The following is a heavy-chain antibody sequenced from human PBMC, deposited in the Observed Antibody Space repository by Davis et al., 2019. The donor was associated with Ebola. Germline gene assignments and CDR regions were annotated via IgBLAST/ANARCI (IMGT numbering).Heavy chain of an antibody. CDR3: ARSDNSGWVNS. Sequence: AASVKVSCKASGYSFTSYAIIWVRQAPGQGLEYLGWISTNTGNPTYAQGFTGRFVFSLDTSVSTAYLQISSLKAEDTAVYYCARSDNSGWVNSWGQGTLVTVSS. CDR1: GYSFTSYA. D-gene: IGHD6-19*01. CDR2: ISTNTGNP. V-gene: IGHV7-4-1*02. J-gene: IGHJ4*02.